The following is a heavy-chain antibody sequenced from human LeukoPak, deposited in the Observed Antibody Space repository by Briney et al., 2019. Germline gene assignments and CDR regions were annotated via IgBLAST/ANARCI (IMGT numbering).Heavy chain of an antibody. D-gene: IGHD5-12*01. Sequence: GGSLRLSCAASGFSFSRSYMNWVRQAPGKGLEWVATIKQDGVDRYYVDSVKGRFTISRDTAENSLFLQMDSLRAEDTAVYYCARDPSRYDLDYWGQGTLVTVSS. V-gene: IGHV3-7*01. CDR2: IKQDGVDR. CDR1: GFSFSRSY. CDR3: ARDPSRYDLDY. J-gene: IGHJ4*02.